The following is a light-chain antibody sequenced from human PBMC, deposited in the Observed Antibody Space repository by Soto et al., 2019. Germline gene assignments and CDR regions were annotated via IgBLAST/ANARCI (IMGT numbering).Light chain of an antibody. Sequence: DIQMTQSPSSLSASVGDRVTLTCRASQSIRSYLNWDQQKPGKAPKLLIDSASSLQRWGPSMFSGSGAVTYFTLTSSSLQPEDFATYYCQHSYRTPLTFGQGTKV. CDR2: SAS. CDR1: QSIRSY. CDR3: QHSYRTPLT. J-gene: IGKJ1*01. V-gene: IGKV1-39*01.